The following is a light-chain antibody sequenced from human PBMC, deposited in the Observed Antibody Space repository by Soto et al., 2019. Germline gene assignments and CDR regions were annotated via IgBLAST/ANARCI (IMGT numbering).Light chain of an antibody. CDR2: EVS. CDR3: SSYAGSNYRGV. CDR1: SSDVGGYNY. J-gene: IGLJ3*02. Sequence: QSVLTQPPSASGSPGQSVTISCTGTSSDVGGYNYVSWYQQHPGKAPKLMIYEVSKRPSGVPDRFSGSKSGNTASLTVSGLQAEDEADYYCSSYAGSNYRGVFGGGTKLTVL. V-gene: IGLV2-8*01.